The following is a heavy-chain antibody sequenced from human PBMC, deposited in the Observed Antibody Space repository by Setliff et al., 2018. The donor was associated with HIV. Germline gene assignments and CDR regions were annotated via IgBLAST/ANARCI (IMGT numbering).Heavy chain of an antibody. J-gene: IGHJ3*02. D-gene: IGHD3-10*01. CDR2: VGAVGSPK. V-gene: IGHV3-23*01. CDR3: AKGPWFGELFINDGFDI. Sequence: PGGSLRLSCAASGFSFSTYAMGWVRQAPGKGLEWVSTVGAVGSPKFYAESVKGRFTISKDNSKNTLYLQMTSLRGEDTAVYYCAKGPWFGELFINDGFDIWGQGTMVTVSS. CDR1: GFSFSTYA.